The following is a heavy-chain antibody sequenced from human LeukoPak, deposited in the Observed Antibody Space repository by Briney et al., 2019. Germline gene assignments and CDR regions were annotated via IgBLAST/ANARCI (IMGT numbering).Heavy chain of an antibody. CDR2: IYHSGST. Sequence: PSETLSLTCTVSGYSISSGYYWGWIRQPPGKGLEWIGSIYHSGSTYYNPSLKSRVTISVDTSKNQFSLKLSSVTAADTAVYYCARAQYSSGWYVDYWGQGTLVTVSS. J-gene: IGHJ4*02. CDR3: ARAQYSSGWYVDY. D-gene: IGHD6-19*01. CDR1: GYSISSGYY. V-gene: IGHV4-38-2*02.